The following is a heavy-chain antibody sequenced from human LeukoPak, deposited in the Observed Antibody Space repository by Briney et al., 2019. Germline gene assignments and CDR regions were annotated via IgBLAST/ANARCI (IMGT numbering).Heavy chain of an antibody. J-gene: IGHJ4*02. CDR1: GYIFTGYY. CDR2: INPDRGDT. D-gene: IGHD3-10*01. V-gene: IGHV1-2*06. CDR3: ARVRGADFDY. Sequence: ASVKVSCKSSGYIFTGYYLHWVRQAPGQGLEWMGRINPDRGDTNYAQKFQGRVTLTRDTSISTAYMEMSRLTSDDTAVYFCARVRGADFDYWGQGTLVTVSS.